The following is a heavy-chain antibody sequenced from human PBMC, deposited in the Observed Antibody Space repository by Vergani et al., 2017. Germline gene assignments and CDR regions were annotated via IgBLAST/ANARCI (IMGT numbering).Heavy chain of an antibody. Sequence: QVQLVESGGGVVQPGRSLRLSCAASGFTFSSYAMHWVRQTPGKGLEWVAIISYDGSNKYYADSVKGRFTISRDNSKNTLYLQMNSLRAEDTAVYYCAKCVNNWNYEDYMDVWGKGTTVTVSS. D-gene: IGHD1-7*01. J-gene: IGHJ6*03. CDR2: ISYDGSNK. CDR3: AKCVNNWNYEDYMDV. CDR1: GFTFSSYA. V-gene: IGHV3-30-3*02.